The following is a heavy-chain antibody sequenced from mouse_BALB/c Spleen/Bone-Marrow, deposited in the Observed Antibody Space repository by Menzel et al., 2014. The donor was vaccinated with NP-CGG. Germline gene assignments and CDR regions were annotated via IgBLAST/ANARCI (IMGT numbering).Heavy chain of an antibody. D-gene: IGHD2-14*01. J-gene: IGHJ3*01. CDR1: GFNIKDTY. CDR3: ARIYYRYYVPWIAY. Sequence: EVQLQESGAELVKPGASVKLSCTASGFNIKDTYMHWVKQRPEQGLEWIGRIDPANGNTKYDPKFQGKATITADTSSNTAYLQLSSLTSKDTAVDFCARIYYRYYVPWIAYWGQGTLVTVSA. CDR2: IDPANGNT. V-gene: IGHV14-3*02.